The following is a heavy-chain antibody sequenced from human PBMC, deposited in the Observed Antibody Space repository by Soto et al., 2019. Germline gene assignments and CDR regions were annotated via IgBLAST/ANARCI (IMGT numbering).Heavy chain of an antibody. CDR1: GYTFSNYA. J-gene: IGHJ6*02. Sequence: EVHLLESGGGLVQPGGSLRLSCVASGYTFSNYAMSWVRQAPGKGLEWVSGISDSGGSTYHADSVKGRFTISRDNSKNTLYLQMNSLRAEDTAVSYSAKARLLLCDFYYGMDVLGQGTTVTVSS. CDR2: ISDSGGST. CDR3: AKARLLLCDFYYGMDV. D-gene: IGHD2-21*02. V-gene: IGHV3-23*01.